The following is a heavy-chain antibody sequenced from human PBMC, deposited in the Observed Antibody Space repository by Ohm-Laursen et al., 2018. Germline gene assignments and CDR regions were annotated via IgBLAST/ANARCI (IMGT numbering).Heavy chain of an antibody. Sequence: SLRLSCAASGFTFSSYAMSWVRQAPGKGLEWVSAISGSGGSTYYADSVKGRFTISRDNSKNTLHLQMNSLRAEDTAVYYRAKGEQQLAGYNWFDPWGQGTLVTVSS. CDR2: ISGSGGST. CDR3: AKGEQQLAGYNWFDP. V-gene: IGHV3-23*01. CDR1: GFTFSSYA. J-gene: IGHJ5*02. D-gene: IGHD6-13*01.